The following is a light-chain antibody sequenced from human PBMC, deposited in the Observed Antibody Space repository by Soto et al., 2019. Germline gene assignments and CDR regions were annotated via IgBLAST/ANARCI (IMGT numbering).Light chain of an antibody. Sequence: QPVLTQPPSVSGAPGQRVTISCTGSSSNIGAGYDVHWYQQLPGTAPKLLIYGNSNRPSGVPDRFSGSKSGTSASRAITGLQAEDEADYYCQSYDSSLSGHVVFGGGTKLTVL. CDR2: GNS. J-gene: IGLJ2*01. CDR3: QSYDSSLSGHVV. V-gene: IGLV1-40*01. CDR1: SSNIGAGYD.